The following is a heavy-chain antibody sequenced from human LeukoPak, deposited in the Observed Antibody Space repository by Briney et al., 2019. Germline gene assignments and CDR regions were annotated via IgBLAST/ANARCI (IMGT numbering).Heavy chain of an antibody. CDR3: ARGSTHYYDSSYSQRGFDY. CDR1: GGSFSGYY. Sequence: PSETLSLTCAVYGGSFSGYYWSWIRQPPGKGLELVGEIHHSGSTNYNPSLKSRVTISVDTSKNQFSLKLSSVTAADTAVYYCARGSTHYYDSSYSQRGFDYWGQGTLVTVSS. V-gene: IGHV4-34*01. J-gene: IGHJ4*02. D-gene: IGHD3-22*01. CDR2: IHHSGST.